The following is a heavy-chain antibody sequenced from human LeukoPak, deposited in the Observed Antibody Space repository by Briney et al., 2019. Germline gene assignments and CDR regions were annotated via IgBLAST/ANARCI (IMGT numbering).Heavy chain of an antibody. CDR3: ARGDRHSSSWYYFDY. D-gene: IGHD6-13*01. V-gene: IGHV3-66*01. CDR1: GFPFSAQS. Sequence: HPGGSLRLSCAASGFPFSAQSMSWLPQAPGKGLECISHISGSGDTIYYADSVEGRYTIYRDNSKNTMYLQLNSERSEHTGVYYFARGDRHSSSWYYFDYWGQGTLVTVSS. CDR2: ISGSGDTI. J-gene: IGHJ4*02.